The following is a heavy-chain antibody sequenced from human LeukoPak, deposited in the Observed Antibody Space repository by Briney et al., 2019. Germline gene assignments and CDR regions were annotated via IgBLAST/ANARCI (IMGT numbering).Heavy chain of an antibody. Sequence: GGSLRLSCAASGFTFRSYWMTWVRQSPGKGLEWAANIKQDGSETHHVDSVKGRFTISRDNAKDSLYLEMNSLRAEDTAVYYCATESFYASDYWGQGTLVTVSS. CDR1: GFTFRSYW. CDR2: IKQDGSET. D-gene: IGHD2-8*01. J-gene: IGHJ4*02. CDR3: ATESFYASDY. V-gene: IGHV3-7*01.